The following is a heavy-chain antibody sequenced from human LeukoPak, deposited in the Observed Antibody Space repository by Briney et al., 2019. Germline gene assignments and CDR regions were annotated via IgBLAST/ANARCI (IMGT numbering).Heavy chain of an antibody. V-gene: IGHV5-51*01. J-gene: IGHJ4*02. CDR1: GYSFTSYW. CDR2: IYPGDSDT. Sequence: GESLKISCKASGYSFTSYWIGWVRQMPGKGLEWIGIIYPGDSDTRYSPSFQDQVTISADKSITTAYLQWSSLKASDTAMYYCARPGRDGYNYCYFDSWGQGALVTVSS. CDR3: ARPGRDGYNYCYFDS. D-gene: IGHD5-24*01.